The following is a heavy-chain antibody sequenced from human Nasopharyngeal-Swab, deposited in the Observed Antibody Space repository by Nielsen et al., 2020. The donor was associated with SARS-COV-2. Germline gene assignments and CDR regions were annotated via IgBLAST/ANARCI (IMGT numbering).Heavy chain of an antibody. CDR1: GRSISGSDW. J-gene: IGHJ4*02. CDR2: TSPDGGT. CDR3: ASSSSEKSGHDS. D-gene: IGHD6-6*01. Sequence: SETLSLTCAVSGRSISGSDWWSWVRQPPGKGLDWFGATSPDGGTNYNPSLKGRVIVSVDRSKNLFSLSLKSVTAADTAVYYCASSSSEKSGHDSWGQGTLVTVSS. V-gene: IGHV4-4*02.